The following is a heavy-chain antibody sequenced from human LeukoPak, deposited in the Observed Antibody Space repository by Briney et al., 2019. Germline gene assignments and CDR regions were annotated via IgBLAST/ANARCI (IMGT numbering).Heavy chain of an antibody. CDR1: GYTFTGYY. D-gene: IGHD3-10*01. CDR2: INPNSGGT. J-gene: IGHJ4*02. Sequence: ASVKVSCKASGYTFTGYYMHWVRQAPGQGLEWMGWINPNSGGTNYAQKFQGRVTMTRDTSISTAYMELSRLRSDDTAVYYCAGDKGYGSLFDYWGQGTLVTVSS. V-gene: IGHV1-2*02. CDR3: AGDKGYGSLFDY.